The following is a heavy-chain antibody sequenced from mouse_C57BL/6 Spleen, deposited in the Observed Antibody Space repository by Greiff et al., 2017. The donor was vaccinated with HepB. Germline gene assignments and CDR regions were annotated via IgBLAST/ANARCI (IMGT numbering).Heavy chain of an antibody. D-gene: IGHD2-2*01. Sequence: EVQLQQSGTVLARPGASVKMSCKTSGYTFTSYWMHWVKQRPGQGLEWIGAIYPGNSDTSYNQKFKGKAKLTAVTSASNAYMELSSLTNEDSAVYYCTRGGMVTTDAMDYWGQGTSVTVSS. J-gene: IGHJ4*01. CDR2: IYPGNSDT. CDR1: GYTFTSYW. CDR3: TRGGMVTTDAMDY. V-gene: IGHV1-5*01.